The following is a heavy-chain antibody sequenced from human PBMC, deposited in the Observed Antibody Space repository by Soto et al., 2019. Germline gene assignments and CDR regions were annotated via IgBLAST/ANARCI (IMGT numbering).Heavy chain of an antibody. CDR2: IYYSGTT. J-gene: IGHJ5*02. CDR3: ARHGNDYRHWFDP. Sequence: PETLSLTSTVSGGSINIYTHYRAWIRQPPGKGLEWIGNIYYSGTTYYNPSLKSRVTISVDTSRNQFSLNLTSVTAADTAVYYCARHGNDYRHWFDPWGQGTMVTVSS. D-gene: IGHD4-4*01. CDR1: GGSINIYTHY. V-gene: IGHV4-39*01.